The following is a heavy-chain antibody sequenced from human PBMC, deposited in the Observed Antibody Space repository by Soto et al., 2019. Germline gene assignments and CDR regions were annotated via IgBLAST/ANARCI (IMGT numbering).Heavy chain of an antibody. V-gene: IGHV1-69*01. D-gene: IGHD3-3*01. CDR3: ARGPGPYYDFWSGYYSPHEY. CDR2: IIPIFGTA. J-gene: IGHJ4*02. CDR1: GGTFSSYA. Sequence: QVQLVQSGAEVKKPGSSVKVSCKASGGTFSSYAISWVRQAPGQGLEWMGGIIPIFGTANYAQKFQGRVTITADESTSTAYMELSSLRSEDTAVYYCARGPGPYYDFWSGYYSPHEYWGQGTLVTVSS.